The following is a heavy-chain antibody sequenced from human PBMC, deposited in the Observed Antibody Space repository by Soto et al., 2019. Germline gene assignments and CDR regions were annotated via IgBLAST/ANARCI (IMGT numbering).Heavy chain of an antibody. CDR3: ARGDSTDWSNGVCSFFYNHDMDV. CDR1: GYSFTDYH. Sequence: SVKVSCKASGYSFTDYHIHWVRQAPGQGLEWLGRINPKSGGTSTAQKFQGWVAMTTDTSISTASMELTRLTSDDTAIYYCARGDSTDWSNGVCSFFYNHDMDVWG. J-gene: IGHJ6*02. D-gene: IGHD2-8*01. CDR2: INPKSGGT. V-gene: IGHV1-2*04.